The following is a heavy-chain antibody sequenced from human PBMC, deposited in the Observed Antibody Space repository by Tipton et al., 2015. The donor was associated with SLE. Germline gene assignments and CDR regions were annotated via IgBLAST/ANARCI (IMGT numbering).Heavy chain of an antibody. V-gene: IGHV4-59*01. Sequence: LRLSCAASGFTFDDYAMHWVRQAPGKGLEWFGYIYYSGSTNYNPSLKSRVTISVDTSKNQFSLKLSSVTAADTAVYYCARVEFGGTFFDYWGQGTLVTVSS. CDR1: GFTFDDYA. CDR3: ARVEFGGTFFDY. J-gene: IGHJ4*02. CDR2: IYYSGST. D-gene: IGHD2-15*01.